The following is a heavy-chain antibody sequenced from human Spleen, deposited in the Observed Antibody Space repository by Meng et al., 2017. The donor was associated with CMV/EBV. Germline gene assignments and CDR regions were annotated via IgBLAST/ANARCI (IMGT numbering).Heavy chain of an antibody. J-gene: IGHJ5*02. V-gene: IGHV4-34*01. D-gene: IGHD1-26*01. CDR3: ARGVRGRWLRFDP. CDR1: CGSFSDCY. Sequence: AVYCGSFSDCYCNCSRQPPGKRVEWIVELSHSGNTNDNPYLKSRITISVDASKNEFSLKLNSVTTADTAVYYCARGVRGRWLRFDPWGQGTLVTVSS. CDR2: LSHSGNT.